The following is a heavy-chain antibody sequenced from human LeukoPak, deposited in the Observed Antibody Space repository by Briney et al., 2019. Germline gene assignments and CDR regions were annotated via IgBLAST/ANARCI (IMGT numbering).Heavy chain of an antibody. CDR3: ARVHTQDLGYCSGGSSYGFDY. J-gene: IGHJ4*02. CDR2: INHSGST. Sequence: SETLSLTCAVYGGSFSGYYWSWIRQPPGKGLEWIGEINHSGSTNYNPSLKSRVTISVDTSKNQFSLKLSSVTAADTAVYYCARVHTQDLGYCSGGSSYGFDYWGQGTLVTVSS. D-gene: IGHD2-15*01. V-gene: IGHV4-34*01. CDR1: GGSFSGYY.